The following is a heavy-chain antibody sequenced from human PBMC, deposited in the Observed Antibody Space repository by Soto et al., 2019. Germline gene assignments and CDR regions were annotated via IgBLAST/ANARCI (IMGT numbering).Heavy chain of an antibody. D-gene: IGHD3-10*01. V-gene: IGHV4-39*01. CDR3: ASNYYGSGTNYYYYGMDV. CDR2: IYYSGST. CDR1: GGSISSSSYY. Sequence: QLQLQESGPGLVKPSETLSLTCTVSGGSISSSSYYWGWIRQPPGKGLEWIGSIYYSGSTYYNPSLKSRVPISVDTSKNQFSLKLSSVTAADTAVYYCASNYYGSGTNYYYYGMDVWGQGTTVTVSS. J-gene: IGHJ6*02.